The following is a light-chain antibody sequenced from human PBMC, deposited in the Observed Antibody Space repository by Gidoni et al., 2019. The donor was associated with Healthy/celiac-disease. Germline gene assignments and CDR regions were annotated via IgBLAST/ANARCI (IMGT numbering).Light chain of an antibody. CDR1: PSVLYRSNNKNY. V-gene: IGKV4-1*01. CDR2: WAS. J-gene: IGKJ3*01. Sequence: DIVMTQSPDSLALSLGERATIHCKSSPSVLYRSNNKNYLAWYQQKPGQPPKLLIYWASTRESGVPDRFSGSGSGTDFTLTISSLQAEDVAVYYYQQYYSTPFTFGPGTKVDIK. CDR3: QQYYSTPFT.